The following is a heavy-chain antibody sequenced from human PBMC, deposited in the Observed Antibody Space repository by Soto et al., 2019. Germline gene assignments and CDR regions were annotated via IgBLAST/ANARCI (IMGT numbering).Heavy chain of an antibody. Sequence: SWIRQPPGKGLEWIGEINHSGSTNYNPSLKSRVTISVDTSKNQFSLKLSSVTAADTAVYYCARGWFWGIAAAGPSPESRPNPAGRFDPWGQGTLVTVSS. CDR2: INHSGST. CDR3: ARGWFWGIAAAGPSPESRPNPAGRFDP. D-gene: IGHD6-13*01. V-gene: IGHV4-34*01. J-gene: IGHJ5*02.